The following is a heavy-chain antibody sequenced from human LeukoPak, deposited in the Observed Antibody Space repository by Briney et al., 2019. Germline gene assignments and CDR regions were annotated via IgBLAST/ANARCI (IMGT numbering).Heavy chain of an antibody. D-gene: IGHD5-18*01. CDR3: ARDRGGYTYSHDY. V-gene: IGHV4-30-4*08. J-gene: IGHJ4*02. Sequence: SQTLSLTCTVSGGSISSGDYYWSWIRQPPGKGLEWIGYIYYSGSTYYNPSLKSRVTISLDTSKNQFSLKLNFVTAADTAVYYCARDRGGYTYSHDYWGQGTLVTVSS. CDR2: IYYSGST. CDR1: GGSISSGDYY.